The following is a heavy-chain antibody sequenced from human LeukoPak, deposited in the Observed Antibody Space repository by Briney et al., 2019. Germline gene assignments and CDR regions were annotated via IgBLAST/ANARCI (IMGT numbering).Heavy chain of an antibody. D-gene: IGHD6-19*01. V-gene: IGHV1-69-2*01. CDR1: GYTFTDYY. CDR3: ATYHSSGWTMGY. Sequence: ASVKVSCKVSGYTFTDYYMHWGQQAPGKGLEWMGLVDPEDGETIYAEKVQGRVTITADTSTDTAYMELSSLRSEDTAVYYCATYHSSGWTMGYWGQGTLVTVSS. CDR2: VDPEDGET. J-gene: IGHJ4*02.